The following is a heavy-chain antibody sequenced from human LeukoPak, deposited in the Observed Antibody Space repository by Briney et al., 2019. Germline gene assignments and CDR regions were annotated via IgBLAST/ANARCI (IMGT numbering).Heavy chain of an antibody. D-gene: IGHD5-18*01. J-gene: IGHJ4*02. Sequence: PGGSLRLSCAASGFTFDDYAMHWVRQAPGKGLEWVSGISWNSGSIGYADSVKGRFTISRDNAKNSLYLQMNSLRAEDTAVYYCAREYGYSYGSLDYWGQGTLVTVSS. CDR3: AREYGYSYGSLDY. V-gene: IGHV3-9*01. CDR2: ISWNSGSI. CDR1: GFTFDDYA.